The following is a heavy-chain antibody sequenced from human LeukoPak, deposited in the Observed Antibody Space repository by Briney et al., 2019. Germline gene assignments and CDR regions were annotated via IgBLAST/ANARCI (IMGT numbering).Heavy chain of an antibody. CDR2: ISSSSYI. CDR3: ARDSYGSGSYSI. CDR1: GFTFSSYS. V-gene: IGHV3-21*01. D-gene: IGHD3-10*01. J-gene: IGHJ4*02. Sequence: KPGGSLRLSCAASGFTFSSYSMNWVRQAPGKGLEWVSSISSSSYIYYADSVKGRFTISRDNAKNSLYLQMNSLRAEDTAVYYCARDSYGSGSYSIWGQGTLVTVSS.